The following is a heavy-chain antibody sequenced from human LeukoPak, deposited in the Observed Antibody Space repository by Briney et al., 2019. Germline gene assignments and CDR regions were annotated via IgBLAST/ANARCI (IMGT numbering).Heavy chain of an antibody. Sequence: GGSLRLSCAASGFTFSSYSMNWVRQAPGKGLEWLSYISSSSSTIYYADSVKGRFTISRDNAKNSLYLQMNSLRAEDTAVYYCARDNSGIAAAGKRGYYMDVWGKGTTVTVTS. V-gene: IGHV3-48*01. D-gene: IGHD6-13*01. CDR3: ARDNSGIAAAGKRGYYMDV. J-gene: IGHJ6*03. CDR2: ISSSSSTI. CDR1: GFTFSSYS.